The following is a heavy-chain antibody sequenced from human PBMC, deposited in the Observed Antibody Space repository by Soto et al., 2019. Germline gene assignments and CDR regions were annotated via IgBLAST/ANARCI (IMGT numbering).Heavy chain of an antibody. CDR3: ARDTGDGTFDF. CDR1: VYTFSSYA. CDR2: INAGYGNT. D-gene: IGHD7-27*01. Sequence: QVHLVQSGAEVRKPGASVKVSCKASVYTFSSYAMHWGRQAPGQRLEWMGWINAGYGNTKSSQKFQDRVTISRDTSASTAYMELTSLRSEDTAVYYCARDTGDGTFDFWGQGTMVTVSS. J-gene: IGHJ4*02. V-gene: IGHV1-3*01.